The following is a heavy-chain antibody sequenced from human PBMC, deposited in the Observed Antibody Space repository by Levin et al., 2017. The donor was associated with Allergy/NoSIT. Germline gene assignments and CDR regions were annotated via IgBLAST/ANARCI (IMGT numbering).Heavy chain of an antibody. D-gene: IGHD3-22*01. Sequence: ASVKVSCKASGYTFTSYGISWVRQAPGQGLEWMGWISAYNGNTNYAQKLQGRVTMTTDTSTSTAYMELRSLRSDDTAVYYCARWGTSSHDSSGYYHYYYYGMDVWGQGTTVTVSS. V-gene: IGHV1-18*01. CDR1: GYTFTSYG. CDR2: ISAYNGNT. CDR3: ARWGTSSHDSSGYYHYYYYGMDV. J-gene: IGHJ6*02.